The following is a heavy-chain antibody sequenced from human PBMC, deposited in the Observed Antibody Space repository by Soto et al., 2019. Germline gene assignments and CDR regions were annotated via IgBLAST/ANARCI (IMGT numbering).Heavy chain of an antibody. CDR1: GFNVSSNY. CDR3: ARARGSGYDILTCYYLKGYGMDV. CDR2: IYSGGST. D-gene: IGHD3-9*01. Sequence: GGPLRLSCAASGFNVSSNYMSWVRQAPGKGLEWVSVIYSGGSTYYADSVKGRFTISRDNSKNTLYLQMNSLRAEDTAVYYCARARGSGYDILTCYYLKGYGMDVWGQWTTVTVSS. J-gene: IGHJ6*02. V-gene: IGHV3-66*01.